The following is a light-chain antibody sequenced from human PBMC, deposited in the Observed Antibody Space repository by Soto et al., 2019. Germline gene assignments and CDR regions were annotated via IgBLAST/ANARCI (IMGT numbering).Light chain of an antibody. J-gene: IGKJ1*01. Sequence: EIVLTQSPGTLSLSPGERATLSCRASQSVSSSYLAWYQQKPGQAPRLLIYGASSRATGIPDRFSGSGSGTDFTLTISRLEPADFATYYCQQYETYSWTFGQGTKVEV. V-gene: IGKV3-20*01. CDR1: QSVSSSY. CDR2: GAS. CDR3: QQYETYSWT.